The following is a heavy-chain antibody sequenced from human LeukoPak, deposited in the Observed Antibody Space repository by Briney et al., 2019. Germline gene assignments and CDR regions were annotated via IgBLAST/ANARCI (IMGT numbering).Heavy chain of an antibody. V-gene: IGHV4-34*01. J-gene: IGHJ4*02. CDR2: INDSGAT. D-gene: IGHD3-10*01. CDR1: GGSFSGYY. CDR3: ARGRGVQSDYFDY. Sequence: SETLSLTCGVYGGSFSGYYWTWIRQAPGKGLEWIGEINDSGATNYNPSLKSRVTISVDTSKNQFSLKLSSLTAADTAVYYCARGRGVQSDYFDYWGQRTLVTVSS.